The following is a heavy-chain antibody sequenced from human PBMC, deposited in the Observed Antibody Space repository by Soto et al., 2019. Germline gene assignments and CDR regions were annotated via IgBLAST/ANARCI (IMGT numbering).Heavy chain of an antibody. Sequence: SETLSLTCTVSGGSINSGDYYWSWIRQPPGKGLEWIGYIYHSGSTYYNTSLKSRLKISIDTSKNQFSLELISMTAADTAVYYCSRERNDYGYVFDIRGQGTMVTVSS. J-gene: IGHJ3*02. CDR1: GGSINSGDYY. V-gene: IGHV4-30-4*01. CDR3: SRERNDYGYVFDI. D-gene: IGHD4-17*01. CDR2: IYHSGST.